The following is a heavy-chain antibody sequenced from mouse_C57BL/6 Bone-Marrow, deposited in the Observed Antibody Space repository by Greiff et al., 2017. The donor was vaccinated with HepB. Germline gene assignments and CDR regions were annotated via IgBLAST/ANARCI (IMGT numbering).Heavy chain of an antibody. D-gene: IGHD2-5*01. V-gene: IGHV5-15*01. CDR2: ISNLAYSI. CDR3: ARWNSNYDYAMDY. J-gene: IGHJ4*01. Sequence: DVQLVESGGGLVQPGGSLKLSCAASGFTFSDYGMAWVRQAPRKGPEWVAFISNLAYSIYYADTVTGRFTISRGNAKNTLYLEMSSLRSEDTAMYYCARWNSNYDYAMDYWGQGTSVTVSS. CDR1: GFTFSDYG.